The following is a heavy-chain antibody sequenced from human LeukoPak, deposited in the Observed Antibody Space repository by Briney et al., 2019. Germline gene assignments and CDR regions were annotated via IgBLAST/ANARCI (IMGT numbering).Heavy chain of an antibody. D-gene: IGHD2-15*01. CDR3: ARWGYCSGGSCSGGFDP. V-gene: IGHV3-7*01. CDR2: IKQDGSEK. J-gene: IGHJ5*02. CDR1: GFTCSSYW. Sequence: PGGSLRLSCAASGFTCSSYWMSWVRQAPGKGLEWVANIKQDGSEKYYVDSVKGRFTISRDNAKNSLYLQMNSLRAEDTAVYYCARWGYCSGGSCSGGFDPWGQGTLVTVSS.